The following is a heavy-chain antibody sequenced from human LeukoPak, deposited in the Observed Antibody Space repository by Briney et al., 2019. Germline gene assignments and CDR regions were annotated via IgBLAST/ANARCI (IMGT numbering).Heavy chain of an antibody. CDR3: ARGVRATAGKYFFDF. CDR1: GFTFSSYG. D-gene: IGHD6-13*01. J-gene: IGHJ4*02. V-gene: IGHV3-23*01. Sequence: GGSLRLACADSGFTFSSYGMSWVGQAPGKGLEGVSFISISGPTVYADSVKGRFSISRDSSKTTLYLQMNSLRDEDTAVYYCARGVRATAGKYFFDFWGQGTLVTVSS. CDR2: ISISGPT.